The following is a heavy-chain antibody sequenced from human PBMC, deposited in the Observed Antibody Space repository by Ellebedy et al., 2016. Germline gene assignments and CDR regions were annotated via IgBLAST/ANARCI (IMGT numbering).Heavy chain of an antibody. D-gene: IGHD5-24*01. Sequence: GESLKISCVVSGFSVSSNYLSWVRQAPGKGLEWVSVIYAGGSTFYADSVKGRFTISRDNAKGSLYLEMTRLRVEDTAVYYCGAGDGWLSDYWGQGTLVTVSS. J-gene: IGHJ4*02. CDR2: IYAGGST. CDR3: GAGDGWLSDY. V-gene: IGHV3-66*01. CDR1: GFSVSSNY.